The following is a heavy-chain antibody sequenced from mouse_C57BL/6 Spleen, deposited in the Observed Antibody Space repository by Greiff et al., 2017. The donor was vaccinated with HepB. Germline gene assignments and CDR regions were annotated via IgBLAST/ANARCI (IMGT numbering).Heavy chain of an antibody. CDR3: ASAPYGYDGAWFAY. J-gene: IGHJ3*01. V-gene: IGHV3-6*01. Sequence: EVKLVESGPGLVKPSQSLSLTCSVTGYSITSGYYWNWIRQFPGNKLEWMGYISYDGSNNYNPSLKNRISITRDTSKNQFFLKLNSVTTEDTATYYCASAPYGYDGAWFAYWGQGTLVTVSA. D-gene: IGHD2-2*01. CDR2: ISYDGSN. CDR1: GYSITSGYY.